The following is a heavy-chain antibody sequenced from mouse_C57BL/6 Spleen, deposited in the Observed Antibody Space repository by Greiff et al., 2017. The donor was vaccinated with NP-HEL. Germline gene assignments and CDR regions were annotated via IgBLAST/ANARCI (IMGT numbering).Heavy chain of an antibody. CDR2: IWTGGGT. J-gene: IGHJ2*01. D-gene: IGHD1-1*01. CDR1: GFSLTSYA. Sequence: QVQLKESGPGLVAPSQSLSIPCTVSGFSLTSYAISWVRQPPGKGLEWLGVIWTGGGTNYNSALKSRLSISKDNSKSQVFLKMNSLQTDDTARYYCARNYYGSSPYYFDYWGQGTTLTVSS. CDR3: ARNYYGSSPYYFDY. V-gene: IGHV2-9-1*01.